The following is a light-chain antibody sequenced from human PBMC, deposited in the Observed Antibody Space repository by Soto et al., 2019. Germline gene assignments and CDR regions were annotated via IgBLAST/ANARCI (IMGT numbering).Light chain of an antibody. J-gene: IGKJ4*01. Sequence: EIVLTQSPGTLSLSPGERATLSCRASQSVSSSYLAWYHQKPGQAPRLLIYAASSRATGIPDRFSGSGSGTEFTLTISRLEPEEFAVYYCQQYGSSPLTFGGGTKVEIK. CDR1: QSVSSSY. CDR2: AAS. V-gene: IGKV3-20*01. CDR3: QQYGSSPLT.